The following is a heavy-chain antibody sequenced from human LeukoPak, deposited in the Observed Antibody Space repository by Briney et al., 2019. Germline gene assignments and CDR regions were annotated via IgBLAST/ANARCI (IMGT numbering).Heavy chain of an antibody. V-gene: IGHV3-33*06. J-gene: IGHJ4*02. Sequence: GGSLRLSCAASGFTYSHFGMHWVRQAPGKGLEWVAVIWSDGTEKYYGDAVKGRFTISRDNSRNTLYLQMNSLRDDDTAVYYCAKDAQRGFDYSNSLEYWGQGTLVTVSS. CDR3: AKDAQRGFDYSNSLEY. CDR1: GFTYSHFG. CDR2: IWSDGTEK. D-gene: IGHD4-11*01.